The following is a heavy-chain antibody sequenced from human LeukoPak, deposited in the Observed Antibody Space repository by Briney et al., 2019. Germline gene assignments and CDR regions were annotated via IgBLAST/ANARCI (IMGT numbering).Heavy chain of an antibody. Sequence: SETLSLTCTVSGGSISSGGYYWSWIRQHPGTGLAWIGYIYYSGSTYYNPSLKSRVTISVDTSKNQFSLKLSSVTAADTAVHYCAREPPKASCFDYWGQGTLVTVPS. J-gene: IGHJ4*02. CDR1: GGSISSGGYY. CDR3: AREPPKASCFDY. V-gene: IGHV4-31*03. CDR2: IYYSGST.